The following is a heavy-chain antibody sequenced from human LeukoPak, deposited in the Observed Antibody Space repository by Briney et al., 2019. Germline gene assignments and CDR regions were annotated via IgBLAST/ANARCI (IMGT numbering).Heavy chain of an antibody. V-gene: IGHV4-59*01. D-gene: IGHD6-6*01. CDR1: GFTFTSYT. Sequence: PGGSLRLSCAASGFTFTSYTINWVRQAPGKGLEWIGYIYYSGSTNFNPSLKSRVTISVDTSKNQFSLKLSSVTAADTAVYYCARDSSSFAFGIWGQGTMVTVSS. CDR3: ARDSSSFAFGI. J-gene: IGHJ3*02. CDR2: IYYSGST.